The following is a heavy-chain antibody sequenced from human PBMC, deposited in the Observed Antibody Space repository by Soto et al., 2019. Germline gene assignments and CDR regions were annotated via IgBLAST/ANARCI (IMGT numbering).Heavy chain of an antibody. D-gene: IGHD4-17*01. CDR3: ARDFYDYGDYLSTPFFDY. J-gene: IGHJ4*02. CDR2: INHSGST. Sequence: PSETLSLTCAVYGGSFSGYYWSWIRQPPGKGLEWIGEINHSGSTNYNPSLKSRVTISVDTSKNQFSLKLSSVTAADTAVYYCARDFYDYGDYLSTPFFDYWGQGTLVTVSS. V-gene: IGHV4-34*01. CDR1: GGSFSGYY.